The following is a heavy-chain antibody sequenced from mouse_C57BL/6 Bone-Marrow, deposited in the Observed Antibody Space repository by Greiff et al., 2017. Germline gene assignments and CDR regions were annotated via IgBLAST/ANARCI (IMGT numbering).Heavy chain of an antibody. CDR1: GYTFTDYY. CDR2: INPNNGGT. CDR3: DRRGYGSSYAMGY. Sequence: DVQLQQSGPELVEPGASVKISCKASGYTFTDYYMNWVKQSPGKSLEWLGEINPNNGGTSYNQKFKGKAILTVDKSSRTSYMVIRSLTSEDSAVYYCDRRGYGSSYAMGYWGQGTSVPVS. V-gene: IGHV1-26*01. J-gene: IGHJ4*01. D-gene: IGHD1-1*01.